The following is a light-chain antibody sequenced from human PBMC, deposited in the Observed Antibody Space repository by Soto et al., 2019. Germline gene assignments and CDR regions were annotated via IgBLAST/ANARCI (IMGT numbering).Light chain of an antibody. Sequence: DIQMTQSPSSLSASAGDRVTLTCQASQDISTYLNWYQQKPGKAPKLLIYDASNLETGVPSRFSGSGSGKDFTFTISSLQPEDIATYYCQQYDNLPLTFGGGTKVEIK. CDR2: DAS. J-gene: IGKJ4*01. CDR3: QQYDNLPLT. V-gene: IGKV1-33*01. CDR1: QDISTY.